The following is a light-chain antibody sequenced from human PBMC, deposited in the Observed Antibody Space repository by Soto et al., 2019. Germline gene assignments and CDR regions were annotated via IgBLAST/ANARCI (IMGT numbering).Light chain of an antibody. J-gene: IGLJ2*01. CDR1: SSNIASYY. Sequence: QSVLTQPPSASGTPGQRVTISCSGSSSNIASYYVYWYQQLPGTAPKLLIHRSNQRPSGVPDRFSGSKSGTSASLAISGLRSEDEAAYYCAAWDDSLSGVLFGGGTKLTVL. CDR2: RSN. CDR3: AAWDDSLSGVL. V-gene: IGLV1-47*01.